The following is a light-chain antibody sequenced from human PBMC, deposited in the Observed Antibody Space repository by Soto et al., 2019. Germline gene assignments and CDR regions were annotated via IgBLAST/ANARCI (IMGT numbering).Light chain of an antibody. J-gene: IGLJ1*01. Sequence: QSALTQPPSASGSPGQSVTIPCTGTSSDVGGYDHVSWYQQHPGKAPKLMIYEVTKRPAGVPDRFSGSKSGNTASLTVSGLQAEDEADYYCSSYTGGNPSYVFGTGTKLTVL. CDR1: SSDVGGYDH. CDR2: EVT. CDR3: SSYTGGNPSYV. V-gene: IGLV2-8*01.